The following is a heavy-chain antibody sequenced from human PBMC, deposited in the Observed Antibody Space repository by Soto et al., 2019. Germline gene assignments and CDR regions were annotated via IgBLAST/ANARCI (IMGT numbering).Heavy chain of an antibody. CDR2: INPGYPAGRST. CDR3: ARKAIVAGATTGMDV. V-gene: IGHV1-46*01. J-gene: IGHJ6*02. CDR1: GYTLTTFF. D-gene: IGHD1-26*01. Sequence: QVQLVQSGAEVTKPEASVKVSCNASGYTLTTFFMHWVRQAPEQGLEWMGVINPGYPAGRSTTYPHKFQGRVTMTSDTATSAVYMELSRLRSDDTAVYYCARKAIVAGATTGMDVWGQGTTVSDSS.